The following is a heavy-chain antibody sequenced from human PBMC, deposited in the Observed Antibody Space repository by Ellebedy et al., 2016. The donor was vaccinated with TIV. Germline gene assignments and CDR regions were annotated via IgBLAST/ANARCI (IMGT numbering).Heavy chain of an antibody. CDR1: GGTFSSYA. CDR2: IIPILGIA. D-gene: IGHD6-13*01. CDR3: ARAWVAAAESTRYGMDV. V-gene: IGHV1-69*04. Sequence: ASVKVSCKASGGTFSSYAISWVRQAPGQGLEWMGRIIPILGIANYAQKFQGRVTITADKSTSTAYMELSSLRSEDTAVYYCARAWVAAAESTRYGMDVWGQGTTVTVSS. J-gene: IGHJ6*02.